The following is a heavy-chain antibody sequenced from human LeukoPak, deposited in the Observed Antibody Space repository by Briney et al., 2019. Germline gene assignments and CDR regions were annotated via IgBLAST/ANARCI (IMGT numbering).Heavy chain of an antibody. D-gene: IGHD3-10*01. CDR3: VKDRTGTYTLDY. CDR1: GFTFSSYA. CDR2: ISDDGSRQ. V-gene: IGHV3-30-3*01. J-gene: IGHJ4*02. Sequence: GGSLRLSCAASGFTFSSYAMSWVRQAPGKGLEWVAFISDDGSRQHYADSVKGRFTISRDNSKNTLNLQMNSLRAEDTAVYYCVKDRTGTYTLDYWGQGTLVTVSS.